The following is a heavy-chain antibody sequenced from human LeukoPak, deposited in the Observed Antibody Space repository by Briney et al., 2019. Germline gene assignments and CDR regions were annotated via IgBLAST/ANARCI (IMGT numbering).Heavy chain of an antibody. Sequence: GASVKVSCKVSGYTLTELSMHWVRQAPGQGLEWMGWISAYNGNTNYAQKLQGRVTMTTDTSTSTAYMELRSLRSDDTAVYYCARDHPTVEPNYYYYYGMDVWGQGTTVTVSS. V-gene: IGHV1-18*01. CDR3: ARDHPTVEPNYYYYYGMDV. CDR1: GYTLTELS. J-gene: IGHJ6*02. CDR2: ISAYNGNT. D-gene: IGHD4-23*01.